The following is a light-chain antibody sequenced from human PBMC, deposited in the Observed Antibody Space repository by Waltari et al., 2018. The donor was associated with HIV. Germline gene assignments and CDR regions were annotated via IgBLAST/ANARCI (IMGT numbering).Light chain of an antibody. Sequence: DIQMTQSPSTLSASVGDRVTITCRASQSISTWLAWYQQKPGKAPKLLIYKASSLESGVPSRFSGTGAGTEFTLTISSLQPDEFATYYCQQYKSYYTFGQGTKLEIK. CDR3: QQYKSYYT. V-gene: IGKV1-5*03. CDR1: QSISTW. J-gene: IGKJ2*01. CDR2: KAS.